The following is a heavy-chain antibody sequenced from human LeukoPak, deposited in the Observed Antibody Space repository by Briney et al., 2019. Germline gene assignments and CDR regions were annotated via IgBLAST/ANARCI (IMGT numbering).Heavy chain of an antibody. CDR3: TRTDDYAHRAFDF. Sequence: PGGSLRLSCTASGFTFGDYAMSWVRQAPGKGLEWGGFIRSKAYGGTTEYAASVKGRFTISRDDSKSIAYLQMNSLKTEDTAVYYCTRTDDYAHRAFDFWGQGTMVTVSS. D-gene: IGHD3-16*01. J-gene: IGHJ3*01. V-gene: IGHV3-49*04. CDR2: IRSKAYGGTT. CDR1: GFTFGDYA.